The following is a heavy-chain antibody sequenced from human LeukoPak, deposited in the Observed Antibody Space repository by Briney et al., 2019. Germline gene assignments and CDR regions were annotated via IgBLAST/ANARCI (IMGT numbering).Heavy chain of an antibody. D-gene: IGHD6-6*01. CDR2: IYNGGTT. CDR1: GVTSNY. Sequence: GGSLRLSCAASGVTSNYMTWVRQAPGKGREWVSVIYNGGTTYYADSVKGRFTISRDNSKSTLFVYLQMNSLRTDDTALYYCAGGGEAARSLAYWGQGALVTVSS. V-gene: IGHV3-66*02. J-gene: IGHJ4*02. CDR3: AGGGEAARSLAY.